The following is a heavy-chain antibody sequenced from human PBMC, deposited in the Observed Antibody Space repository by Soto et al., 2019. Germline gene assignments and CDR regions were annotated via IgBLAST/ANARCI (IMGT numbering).Heavy chain of an antibody. CDR3: AREGGPCSGGSCYRRRYYYYGMDV. D-gene: IGHD2-15*01. Sequence: SLRLSCAASGFTFSSYAMSWVRQAPGKGLEWVAVISYDGSNKYYADSVKGRFTISRDNSKNTLYLQMNNLRVEDTAVYYCAREGGPCSGGSCYRRRYYYYGMDVWGQGTTVTVSS. V-gene: IGHV3-30*03. CDR1: GFTFSSYA. J-gene: IGHJ6*02. CDR2: ISYDGSNK.